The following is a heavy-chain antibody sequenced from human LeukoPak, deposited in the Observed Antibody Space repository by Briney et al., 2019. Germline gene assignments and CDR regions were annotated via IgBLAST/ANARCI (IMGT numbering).Heavy chain of an antibody. D-gene: IGHD6-13*01. CDR1: GFTVSSNY. CDR3: ARDSPIAAAANTGIYYYYGMDV. CDR2: IYSGGST. J-gene: IGHJ6*02. Sequence: GGSLRLSCAASGFTVSSNYMSWVRQAPGKGLEWVSVIYSGGSTYYADSVKGRFTISRDNSKNTLYLQMNSLRAEDTAVYYCARDSPIAAAANTGIYYYYGMDVWGQGTTVTVSS. V-gene: IGHV3-66*01.